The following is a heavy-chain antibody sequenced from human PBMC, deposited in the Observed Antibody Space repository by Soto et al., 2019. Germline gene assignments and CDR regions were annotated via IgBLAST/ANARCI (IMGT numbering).Heavy chain of an antibody. D-gene: IGHD3-22*01. J-gene: IGHJ4*02. CDR1: GGSIISGDDY. Sequence: SETLSLTCTVSGGSIISGDDYWSWIRQTPGKGLEFIGYIYYSGSTYYNPSLQSRTTISVDTSKRRFSLNLSSVTAADTAVYYCAKFYYYDRTRIDYWGEGALVTGLL. CDR2: IYYSGST. CDR3: AKFYYYDRTRIDY. V-gene: IGHV4-30-4*01.